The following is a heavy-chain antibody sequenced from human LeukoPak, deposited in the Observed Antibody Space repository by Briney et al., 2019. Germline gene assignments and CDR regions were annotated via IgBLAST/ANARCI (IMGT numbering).Heavy chain of an antibody. CDR3: ARDVAIFGVVIIDY. D-gene: IGHD3-3*01. Sequence: GASVKVSCKASGGTFSSYTISWVRQAPGQGLEWMGRIIPILGIANYAQKFQGRVTITADKSTSTAYMELSSLRYEDTAVYYCARDVAIFGVVIIDYWGQGTLVTVSS. CDR2: IIPILGIA. V-gene: IGHV1-69*04. J-gene: IGHJ4*02. CDR1: GGTFSSYT.